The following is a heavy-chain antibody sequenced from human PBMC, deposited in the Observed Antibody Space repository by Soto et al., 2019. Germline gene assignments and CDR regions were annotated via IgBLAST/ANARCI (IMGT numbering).Heavy chain of an antibody. CDR3: AKCRRRGLVRGVSYYYGMDV. CDR1: GFTFSSYA. D-gene: IGHD3-10*01. J-gene: IGHJ6*02. Sequence: GGSLRLSCAASGFTFSSYAMSWVRQAPGKGLEWVSAISGSGGSTYYADSVKGRFTISRDNSKNTLYLQMNSLRAEDTAVYYCAKCRRRGLVRGVSYYYGMDVWGQGXTVTVSS. CDR2: ISGSGGST. V-gene: IGHV3-23*01.